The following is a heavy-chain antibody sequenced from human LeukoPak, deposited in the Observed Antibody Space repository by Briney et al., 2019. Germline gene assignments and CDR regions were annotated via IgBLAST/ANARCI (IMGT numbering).Heavy chain of an antibody. CDR3: ARADSYGSILDY. D-gene: IGHD5-18*01. J-gene: IGHJ4*02. Sequence: GGSLRLSCAASGFTFSNYWMSWVRQSPGRGLEWVANIDQEGSAEYYVDSVGGRFTVSRDNAKNSLYLQIDSLRAEDTAVYYCARADSYGSILDYWGRGTLVTVSS. V-gene: IGHV3-7*04. CDR1: GFTFSNYW. CDR2: IDQEGSAE.